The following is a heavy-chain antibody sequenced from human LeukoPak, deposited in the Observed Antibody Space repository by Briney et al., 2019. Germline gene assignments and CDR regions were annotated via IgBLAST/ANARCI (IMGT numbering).Heavy chain of an antibody. J-gene: IGHJ3*02. CDR1: GGSFSGYY. CDR2: INHSGST. V-gene: IGHV4-34*01. CDR3: ASETTVVTADAFDI. D-gene: IGHD4-23*01. Sequence: SETLSLTCAVYGGSFSGYYWSWIRQPPGKGLEWIREINHSGSTNYNPSLKSRVTISVDTSKNQLSLKLSSVTAADTAVYYCASETTVVTADAFDIWGQGTMVTVSS.